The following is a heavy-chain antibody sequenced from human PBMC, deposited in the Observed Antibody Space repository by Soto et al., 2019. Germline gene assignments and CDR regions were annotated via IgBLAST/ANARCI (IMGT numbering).Heavy chain of an antibody. J-gene: IGHJ6*03. CDR3: ARGQQLEYYYMDV. D-gene: IGHD6-13*01. V-gene: IGHV3-33*08. CDR1: GFTFSSYA. CDR2: IWYDGSNK. Sequence: GGSMRLSWAASGFTFSSYAMSWVRQAPGKGLEWVAVIWYDGSNKYYADSVKGRFTISRDNSKNTLYLQMNSLRAEDTAVYYCARGQQLEYYYMDVWGKGTTVTVSS.